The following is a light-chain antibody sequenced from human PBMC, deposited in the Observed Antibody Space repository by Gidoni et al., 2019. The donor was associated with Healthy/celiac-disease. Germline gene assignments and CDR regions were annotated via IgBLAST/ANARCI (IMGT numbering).Light chain of an antibody. J-gene: IGKJ3*01. CDR3: QQRSNWPPEDT. CDR1: QSVSSS. Sequence: EIVLTQSPATLSLSPGERATLSCRASQSVSSSLAWYQQKPGQAPRLLIYDASNRATGIPARFSGSGSGTDFTLTISSLEPEDFAVYYCQQRSNWPPEDTFGPGTKVDIK. CDR2: DAS. V-gene: IGKV3-11*01.